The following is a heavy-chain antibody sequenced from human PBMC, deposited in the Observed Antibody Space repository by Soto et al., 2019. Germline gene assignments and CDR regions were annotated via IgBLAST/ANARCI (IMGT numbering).Heavy chain of an antibody. CDR2: ISGSGGST. CDR3: AIDSSSWSIPPADDY. V-gene: IGHV3-23*01. Sequence: GGSLRLSCAASGFTFSSYAMSWVRQAPGKGLEWVSAISGSGGSTYYADSVKGRFTISRDNSKNTLYLQMNSLRAEDTAVYYCAIDSSSWSIPPADDYWGQGTLVTVSS. D-gene: IGHD6-13*01. J-gene: IGHJ4*02. CDR1: GFTFSSYA.